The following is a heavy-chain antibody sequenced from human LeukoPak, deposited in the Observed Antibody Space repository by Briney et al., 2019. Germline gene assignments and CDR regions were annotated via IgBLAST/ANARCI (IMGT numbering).Heavy chain of an antibody. D-gene: IGHD2-15*01. CDR1: GFTFSSYW. Sequence: GGSLRLSCAASGFTFSSYWLSWVRQAPGRGPEWVANINEDGNEKSYVDSVRGRFTVSRDNAENSLYLEMNSLRVEDTAVYYCARKYSDSWDYDYWGQGTLVTVSS. CDR2: INEDGNEK. CDR3: ARKYSDSWDYDY. V-gene: IGHV3-7*01. J-gene: IGHJ4*02.